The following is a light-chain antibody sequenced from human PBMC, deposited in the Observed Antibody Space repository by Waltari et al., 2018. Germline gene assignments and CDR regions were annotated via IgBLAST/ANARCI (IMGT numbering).Light chain of an antibody. Sequence: QSALTQPRSVSWSPGQSVTISCTGTSSDVGGYNYVSWYQQQPGKAPKLMIYDVSKRPSGVPDRFSGSKSGNTASLTISGLQAEDEADYYCCSYADSYTYGFGTGTEVTVL. V-gene: IGLV2-11*01. J-gene: IGLJ1*01. CDR1: SSDVGGYNY. CDR2: DVS. CDR3: CSYADSYTYG.